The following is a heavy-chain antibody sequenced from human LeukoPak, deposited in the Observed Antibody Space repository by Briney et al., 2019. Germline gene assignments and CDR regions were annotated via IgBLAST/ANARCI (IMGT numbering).Heavy chain of an antibody. V-gene: IGHV1-18*01. CDR2: ISAYNGNT. J-gene: IGHJ4*02. Sequence: ASVKVSCKASGYTFTSYGISWVRQAPRQGLEWMGWISAYNGNTNYAQKLQGRVTMTTDTSTSTAYMELRSLRSDDTAVYYCARLGYYYDSSGYSPPHFDYWGQGTLVTVSS. CDR1: GYTFTSYG. CDR3: ARLGYYYDSSGYSPPHFDY. D-gene: IGHD3-22*01.